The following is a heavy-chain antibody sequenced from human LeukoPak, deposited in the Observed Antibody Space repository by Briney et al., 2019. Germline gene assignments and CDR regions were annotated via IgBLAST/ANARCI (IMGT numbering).Heavy chain of an antibody. Sequence: SETLSLTCTVSGGSISSSSCYWGWIRQPPGKGLEWIGSIYYSGSTYYNPSLKSRVTISVNTSKNQFSLKLSSVTAADTAVYYCARHCSSTSCYHGPQFDYWGQGTLVTVSS. CDR2: IYYSGST. CDR1: GGSISSSSCY. D-gene: IGHD2-2*01. V-gene: IGHV4-39*01. J-gene: IGHJ4*02. CDR3: ARHCSSTSCYHGPQFDY.